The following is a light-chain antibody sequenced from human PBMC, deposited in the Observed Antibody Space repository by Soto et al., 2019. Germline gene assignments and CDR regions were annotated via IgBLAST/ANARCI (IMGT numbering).Light chain of an antibody. J-gene: IGLJ2*01. V-gene: IGLV2-11*01. Sequence: QSALTQPRSVSGSPGQSVTISCTGTSSDVGGHNYVSWCQQHPGKAPKLMIYDVTQRPSGVPDRFSGSKSGNTASLTISGLQAEDEADYYCCSHAANYVLFGGGTKLTVL. CDR2: DVT. CDR1: SSDVGGHNY. CDR3: CSHAANYVL.